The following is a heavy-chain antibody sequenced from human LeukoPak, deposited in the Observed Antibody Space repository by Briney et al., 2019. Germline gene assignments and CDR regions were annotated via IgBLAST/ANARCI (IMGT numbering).Heavy chain of an antibody. V-gene: IGHV1-2*02. D-gene: IGHD3-22*01. J-gene: IGHJ4*02. CDR1: GYSFTGYF. CDR3: ARSGSTGYSLDY. CDR2: IDPNSDDT. Sequence: GASVKVSCKASGYSFTGYFIHWVRQAPGQGLEWMGCIDPNSDDTKYAQKFQGRVSMPRDTSTRTSYMELSRLRSDDTAVYFCARSGSTGYSLDYWGQGTLVTVSS.